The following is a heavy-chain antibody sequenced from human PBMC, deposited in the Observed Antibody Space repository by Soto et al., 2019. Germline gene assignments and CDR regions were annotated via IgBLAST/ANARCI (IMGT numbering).Heavy chain of an antibody. V-gene: IGHV4-39*01. J-gene: IGHJ3*02. CDR3: ARQPARERAWLGELLKPGAFDI. CDR2: FYYSGST. CDR1: GGSISSSSYY. D-gene: IGHD3-10*01. Sequence: PSETLSLICTVSGGSISSSSYYRGWIRQPPGKGLGWIGSFYYSGSTYYNPSLKSRVTISVDTSKNQCSLKLSSVTAADTAVYYCARQPARERAWLGELLKPGAFDICGQGTMGNDS.